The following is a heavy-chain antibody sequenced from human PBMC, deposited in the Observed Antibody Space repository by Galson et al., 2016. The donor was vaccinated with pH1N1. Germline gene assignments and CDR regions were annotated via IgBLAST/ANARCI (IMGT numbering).Heavy chain of an antibody. D-gene: IGHD1-26*01. Sequence: SETLSLTCTVSGGSVSNNYYSWIRQSPGKGLEWIAYIYYNGNTKYNPSLKSRVTISLDTSKNQVSLNLTSVTAADTANYYCAKEGASRSAGYFESWGQGALVTVSS. CDR1: GGSVSNNY. CDR2: IYYNGNT. J-gene: IGHJ4*02. CDR3: AKEGASRSAGYFES. V-gene: IGHV4-59*02.